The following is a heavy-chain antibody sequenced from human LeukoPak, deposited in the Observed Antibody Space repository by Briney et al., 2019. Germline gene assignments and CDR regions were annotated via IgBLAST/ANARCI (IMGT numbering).Heavy chain of an antibody. CDR3: ARSRPYDFWSGYTYYFDY. Sequence: GGSLRLFCAASGFTFSSYAMSWVRQGPGKGLEWVSAISGSGGSTYYADSVKGRFTISRDNSKNTLYLQMNSLRAEDTAVYYCARSRPYDFWSGYTYYFDYWGQGTLVTVSS. CDR1: GFTFSSYA. CDR2: ISGSGGST. V-gene: IGHV3-23*01. J-gene: IGHJ4*02. D-gene: IGHD3-3*01.